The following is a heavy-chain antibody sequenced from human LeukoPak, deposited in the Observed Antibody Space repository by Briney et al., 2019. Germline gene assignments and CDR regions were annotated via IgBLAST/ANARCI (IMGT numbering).Heavy chain of an antibody. CDR1: GYSISSGYY. CDR2: IYHSGST. CDR3: ARATIELGNYYGSGSCRI. V-gene: IGHV4-38-2*02. Sequence: SETLSLTCTVSGYSISSGYYWGWIRQPPGKGLEWIGSIYHSGSTYYNPSLKSRVTISVDTSKNQFSLKLSSVTAADTAVYYCARATIELGNYYGSGSCRIWGQGTLVTVSS. J-gene: IGHJ4*02. D-gene: IGHD3-10*01.